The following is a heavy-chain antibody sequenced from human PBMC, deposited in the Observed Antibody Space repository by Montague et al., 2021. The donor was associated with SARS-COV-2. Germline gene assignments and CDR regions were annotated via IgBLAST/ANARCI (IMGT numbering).Heavy chain of an antibody. CDR3: ATTQRPFTNYYYYYGMDV. J-gene: IGHJ6*02. CDR2: ISYDGSNK. Sequence: SLRLSCAASGFTFSSYAMHWVRQAPVKGLEWVAVISYDGSNKYYXDSVKGRFTISRDNSKNTLYLQMNSLRAEDTAVYYCATTQRPFTNYYYYYGMDVWGQGTTVTVSS. CDR1: GFTFSSYA. D-gene: IGHD6-25*01. V-gene: IGHV3-30*04.